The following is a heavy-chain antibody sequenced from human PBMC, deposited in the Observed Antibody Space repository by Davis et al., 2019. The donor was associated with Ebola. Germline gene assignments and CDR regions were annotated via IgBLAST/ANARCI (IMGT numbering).Heavy chain of an antibody. J-gene: IGHJ4*02. D-gene: IGHD2-15*01. CDR3: ARRRGDSGAFDY. V-gene: IGHV4-39*01. CDR1: GGSISSSSYY. CDR2: IYYSGTT. Sequence: MPSETLSLTCTVSGGSISSSSYYWGWIRQPPGKGLEWIGSIYYSGTTYYNPSLKSRVTISSDTSKNQVSLKLTSVTAADTAVYYCARRRGDSGAFDYWGQGTLVTVSS.